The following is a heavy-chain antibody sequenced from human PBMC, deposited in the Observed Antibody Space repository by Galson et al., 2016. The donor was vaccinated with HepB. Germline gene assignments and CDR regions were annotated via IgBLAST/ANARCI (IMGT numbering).Heavy chain of an antibody. V-gene: IGHV1-69*15. CDR2: IIPIFGTX. CDR3: ARVYSSTWYEGFDI. Sequence: SGGTFSSSALSWVRQAPGQGPEWMGTIIPIFGTXXYAXRFQGRVTITADESTSTAFMDLSSLRSEDTAVYYCARVYSSTWYEGFDIWGQGTMVTVTS. J-gene: IGHJ3*02. D-gene: IGHD6-13*01. CDR1: GGTFSSSA.